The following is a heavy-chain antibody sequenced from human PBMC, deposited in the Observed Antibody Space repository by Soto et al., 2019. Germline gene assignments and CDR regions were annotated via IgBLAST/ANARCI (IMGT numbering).Heavy chain of an antibody. CDR2: ISAYNGNT. Sequence: GASVKVSCKASGYTFTSYGISWVRQAPGQGLEWMGWISAYNGNTNYAQKLQGRVTMTTDTSTSTAYMELRSLRSDDTAVYYCARDSMVRGVIANDYWGQGTLVTVSS. CDR3: ARDSMVRGVIANDY. D-gene: IGHD3-10*01. V-gene: IGHV1-18*01. CDR1: GYTFTSYG. J-gene: IGHJ4*02.